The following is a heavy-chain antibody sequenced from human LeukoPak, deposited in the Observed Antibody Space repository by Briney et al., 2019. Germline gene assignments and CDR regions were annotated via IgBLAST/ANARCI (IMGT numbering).Heavy chain of an antibody. CDR3: ARRWGSGSYYSNFYGMDV. CDR1: GGSISSYY. CDR2: FYYSGST. D-gene: IGHD3-10*01. Sequence: PSETLSLTCTVSGGSISSYYWSWIRQPPGKGPEWIGYFYYSGSTNYNPSLKSRVTIAVDTSKNQFSLMLSSVTAADTAVYYCARRWGSGSYYSNFYGMDVWGQGTTVTVSS. V-gene: IGHV4-59*08. J-gene: IGHJ6*02.